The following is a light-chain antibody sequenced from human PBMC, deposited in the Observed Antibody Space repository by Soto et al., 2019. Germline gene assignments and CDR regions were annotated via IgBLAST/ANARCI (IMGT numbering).Light chain of an antibody. CDR2: GAS. Sequence: DIQMTHSPSSLSASVGDRVTITCRASQSISTYLNWYQQKPGKAPKLLIFGASSLQGGVASRCSVSGSGTDFTLTVTNLQPEDFAAYYSHQSHTFPFTFGPGTKVEIK. CDR3: HQSHTFPFT. CDR1: QSISTY. J-gene: IGKJ3*01. V-gene: IGKV1-39*01.